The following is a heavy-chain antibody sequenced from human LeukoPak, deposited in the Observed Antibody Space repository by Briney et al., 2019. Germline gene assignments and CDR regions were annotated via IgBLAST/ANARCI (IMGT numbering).Heavy chain of an antibody. Sequence: SVKVSCKASGGTFSSYAISWVRQAPGQGLEWMGGIIPIFGTANYAQKFQGRVTITADESTSTAYMELSNLRSEDTAVYYCASAPHRLRYFDWLLPQSYYYYYMDVWGKGTTVTISS. CDR2: IIPIFGTA. CDR3: ASAPHRLRYFDWLLPQSYYYYYMDV. V-gene: IGHV1-69*13. D-gene: IGHD3-9*01. CDR1: GGTFSSYA. J-gene: IGHJ6*03.